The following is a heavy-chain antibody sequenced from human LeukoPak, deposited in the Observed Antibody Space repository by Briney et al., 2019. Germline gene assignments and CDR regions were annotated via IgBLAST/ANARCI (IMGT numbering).Heavy chain of an antibody. CDR3: ARGTELTRTSGHYSFDY. J-gene: IGHJ4*02. CDR2: ISGSGTA. Sequence: SETLSLTCTDSAGSINTYFWTWVRQPAGKGLEWIGRISGSGTAYYNPSLESRVTISLDTANNQLFLRMTSVSAADTAVYYCARGTELTRTSGHYSFDYWGQGTLVSVSS. D-gene: IGHD1-7*01. CDR1: AGSINTYF. V-gene: IGHV4-4*07.